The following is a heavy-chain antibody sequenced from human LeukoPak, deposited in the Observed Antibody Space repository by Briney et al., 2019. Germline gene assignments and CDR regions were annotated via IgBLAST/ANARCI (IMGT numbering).Heavy chain of an antibody. CDR1: GFTFSSYA. J-gene: IGHJ5*02. V-gene: IGHV3-23*01. Sequence: GGSLRLSCTASGFTFSSYAMTWVRQAPGKGLECVSVISGTGTTTYYADSVKGRFTISRDNSKNTLFLQMNSLRVEDTATYYCTKKRTTSVTDWFDPWGQGTLVTVSS. CDR3: TKKRTTSVTDWFDP. CDR2: ISGTGTTT. D-gene: IGHD4-17*01.